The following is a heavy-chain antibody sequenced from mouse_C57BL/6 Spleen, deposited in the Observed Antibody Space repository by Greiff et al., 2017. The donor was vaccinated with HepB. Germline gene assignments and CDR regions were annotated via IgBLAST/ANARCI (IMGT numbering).Heavy chain of an antibody. CDR1: GYTFTSYW. D-gene: IGHD1-1*01. J-gene: IGHJ2*01. Sequence: QVQLQQPGAELVKPGASVKLSCKASGYTFTSYWMHWVKQRPGQGLEWIGMIHPNSGSTNYNEKFKSKATLTVDKSSSTAYMQLRSLTSEDSAVYYCDNYYGSSYLDYWGQGTTLTVSS. CDR3: DNYYGSSYLDY. V-gene: IGHV1-64*01. CDR2: IHPNSGST.